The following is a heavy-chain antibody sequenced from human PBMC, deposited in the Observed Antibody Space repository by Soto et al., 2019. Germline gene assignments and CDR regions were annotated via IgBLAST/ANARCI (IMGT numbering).Heavy chain of an antibody. CDR3: ARKGWFDP. Sequence: GGSLRLSCAASGFTFSSYAMSWVRQAPGKGLEWVSNINRDGSEIYYADSVKGRFTISRDNAKNSLYLQMNSLRAEDTAVYYCARKGWFDPWGQGTLVTVSS. J-gene: IGHJ5*02. CDR1: GFTFSSYA. V-gene: IGHV3-7*01. CDR2: INRDGSEI.